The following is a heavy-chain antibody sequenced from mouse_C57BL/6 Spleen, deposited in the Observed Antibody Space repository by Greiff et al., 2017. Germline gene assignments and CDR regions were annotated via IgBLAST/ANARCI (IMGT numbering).Heavy chain of an antibody. D-gene: IGHD2-2*01. V-gene: IGHV1-81*01. CDR3: ATCGYDDGYAMDY. CDR2: LYPRSGNT. CDR1: GYTFTSYG. J-gene: IGHJ4*01. Sequence: QVHVKQSGAELARPGASVKLSCTASGYTFTSYGISWVKQRTGQGLEWIGELYPRSGNTYYNEKFKGKATLTADKSSSTAYMELRSLTSEDSAVYFCATCGYDDGYAMDYWGQGTSVTVSS.